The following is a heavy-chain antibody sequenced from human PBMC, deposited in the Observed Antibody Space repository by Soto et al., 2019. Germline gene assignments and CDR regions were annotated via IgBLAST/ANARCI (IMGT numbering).Heavy chain of an antibody. D-gene: IGHD6-13*01. J-gene: IGHJ2*01. CDR1: GFTFSSYA. CDR2: ISYDGSNK. Sequence: GGSLRLSXAASGFTFSSYAMHWVRQAPGKGLEWVAVISYDGSNKYYADSVKGRFTISRDNSKNTLYLQMNSLRAEDTAVYYCARDQGIAAAGTSYYWYFDLWGRGTLVTVSS. CDR3: ARDQGIAAAGTSYYWYFDL. V-gene: IGHV3-30-3*01.